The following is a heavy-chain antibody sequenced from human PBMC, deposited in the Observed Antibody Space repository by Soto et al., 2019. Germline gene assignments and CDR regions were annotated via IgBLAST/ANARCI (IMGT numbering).Heavy chain of an antibody. CDR1: GGSLSSSSYY. J-gene: IGHJ4*02. CDR3: ARSPLYSSGWYLPTTDY. CDR2: IYYSGST. D-gene: IGHD6-19*01. Sequence: SETLSLTCTVSGGSLSSSSYYWGWIRQPPGKGLEWIGSIYYSGSTYYNPSLKSRVTISVDTSKNQFSLKLSSVTAADTAVYYCARSPLYSSGWYLPTTDYWGQGTLVTVSS. V-gene: IGHV4-39*01.